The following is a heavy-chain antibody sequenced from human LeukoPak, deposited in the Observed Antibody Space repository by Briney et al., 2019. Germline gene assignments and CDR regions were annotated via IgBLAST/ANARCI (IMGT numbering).Heavy chain of an antibody. CDR1: GGSISSYY. D-gene: IGHD4-17*01. J-gene: IGHJ1*01. CDR3: ARGGEYGDYRHTQYFQH. V-gene: IGHV4-4*07. CDR2: IYTSGST. Sequence: SETLSLTCTVSGGSISSYYWSWIRQPAGKGLEWIGRIYTSGSTNYNPSLKSRVTMSVDTSKNQFPLKLSSVTAADTAVYYCARGGEYGDYRHTQYFQHWGQGTLVTVSS.